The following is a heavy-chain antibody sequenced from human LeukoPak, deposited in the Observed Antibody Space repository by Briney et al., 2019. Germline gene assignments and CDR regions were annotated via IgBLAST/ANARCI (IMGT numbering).Heavy chain of an antibody. D-gene: IGHD4/OR15-4a*01. V-gene: IGHV3-23*01. CDR3: ARRAGAYSHPYDY. J-gene: IGHJ4*02. Sequence: GGSLRLSCVASGFTFSSYAMNWVRQAPGKGLEWVSAISGSGVTTYYADSVKGRFTISRDNSKHTLYLQMNSLRAEDTAVYYCARRAGAYSHPYDYWGQGTLVTVSS. CDR1: GFTFSSYA. CDR2: ISGSGVTT.